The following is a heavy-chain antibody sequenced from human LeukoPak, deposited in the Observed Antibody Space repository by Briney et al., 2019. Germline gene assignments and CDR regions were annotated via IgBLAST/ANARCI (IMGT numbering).Heavy chain of an antibody. CDR1: GGTFSSYA. D-gene: IGHD6-25*01. V-gene: IGHV1-69*04. J-gene: IGHJ4*02. CDR3: ARDLAAPRLGIDY. CDR2: IIPILGIA. Sequence: SVKVSCKASGGTFSSYAISWVRQAPGQGLEWMGRIIPILGIANYAQKFQGRVTITADKSTSTAYMELSSLRSEDTAVYYCARDLAAPRLGIDYWGQGALVTVSS.